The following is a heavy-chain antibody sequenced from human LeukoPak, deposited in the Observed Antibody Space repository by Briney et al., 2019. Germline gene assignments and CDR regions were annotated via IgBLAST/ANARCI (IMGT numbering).Heavy chain of an antibody. J-gene: IGHJ4*02. D-gene: IGHD6-13*01. CDR2: INASNGNT. CDR1: GYTFTSYA. CDR3: ARGGIAAAGTS. V-gene: IGHV1-3*01. Sequence: ASVKVSCTASGYTFTSYAMHWVRQAPGQRLEWMGWINASNGNTKYSQKFQGRVTITRDTSASTAYMKLSSLRSEDTAVYYCARGGIAAAGTSWGQGTLVTVSS.